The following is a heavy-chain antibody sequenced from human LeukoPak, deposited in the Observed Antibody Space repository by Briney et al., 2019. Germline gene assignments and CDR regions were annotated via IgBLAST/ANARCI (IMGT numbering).Heavy chain of an antibody. D-gene: IGHD3-22*01. Sequence: SETLSLTCTVSGGSISSSSYYWGWIRQPPGKGLEWVGCIDYSGSTYYNPSLKSRVTISVDTSKNQLSLKLSSVTAADTAVYYCARQGGYYYDSSGYRPYYSDYWGQGTLVTVSS. CDR3: ARQGGYYYDSSGYRPYYSDY. V-gene: IGHV4-39*01. CDR2: IDYSGST. CDR1: GGSISSSSYY. J-gene: IGHJ4*02.